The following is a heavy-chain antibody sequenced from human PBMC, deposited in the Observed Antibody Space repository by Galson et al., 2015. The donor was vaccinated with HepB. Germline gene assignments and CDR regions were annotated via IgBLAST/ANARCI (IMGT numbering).Heavy chain of an antibody. V-gene: IGHV3-30*18. CDR1: GFTFSSYG. D-gene: IGHD6-13*01. J-gene: IGHJ4*02. CDR2: ISYDGSNK. CDR3: AKDPYSSSWYYFDY. Sequence: SLRLSCAASGFTFSSYGMHWVRQAPGKGLEWVAVISYDGSNKYYADSVKGRFTISRDNSKNTLYLQMNSLRAEDTAVYYCAKDPYSSSWYYFDYWGQGTLVTVSS.